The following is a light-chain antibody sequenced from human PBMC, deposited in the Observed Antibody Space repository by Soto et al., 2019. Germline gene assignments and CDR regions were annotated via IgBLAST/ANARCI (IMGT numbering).Light chain of an antibody. CDR3: QQYFDVPFT. J-gene: IGKJ4*01. Sequence: DIVMTQSPDSLAVSLGERATMNCKCSRSVLYKSNNKNHLAWNQQKPGQPPQLIIYWASTRESGVPERFSGSGSGTDFTLTFSSLEAEDVAFYWCQQYFDVPFTFGGGTKVEI. V-gene: IGKV4-1*01. CDR2: WAS. CDR1: RSVLYKSNNKNH.